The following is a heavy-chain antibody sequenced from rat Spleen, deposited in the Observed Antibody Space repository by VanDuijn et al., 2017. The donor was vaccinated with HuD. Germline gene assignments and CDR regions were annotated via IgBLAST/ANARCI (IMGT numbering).Heavy chain of an antibody. CDR3: ASLMYTPDYLGVMDV. Sequence: EVQLVESGGGLVQPGRSLKLSCAASGFTFSSFPMAWVRQAPKKGLEWVARISYDGSSTYYRDSVKGRFTISRDNAKSTLYLQMDSLRSEDTATYYCASLMYTPDYLGVMDVWGQGASVTVSS. D-gene: IGHD1-6*01. V-gene: IGHV5-7*01. J-gene: IGHJ4*01. CDR1: GFTFSSFP. CDR2: ISYDGSST.